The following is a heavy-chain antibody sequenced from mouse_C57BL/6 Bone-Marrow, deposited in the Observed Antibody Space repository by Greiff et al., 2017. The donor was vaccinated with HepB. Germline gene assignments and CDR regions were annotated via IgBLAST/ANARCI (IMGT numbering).Heavy chain of an antibody. CDR1: GFTFSSYG. J-gene: IGHJ3*01. D-gene: IGHD2-4*01. CDR3: ARHDDDYDWFAY. Sequence: EVQVVESGGDLVKPGGSLKLSCAASGFTFSSYGMSWVRQTPDKRLEWVATISSGGSYTYYPDSVKGRFTISRDNAKNTLYLQMSSLKSEDTAMYYCARHDDDYDWFAYWGQGTLVTVSA. V-gene: IGHV5-6*01. CDR2: ISSGGSYT.